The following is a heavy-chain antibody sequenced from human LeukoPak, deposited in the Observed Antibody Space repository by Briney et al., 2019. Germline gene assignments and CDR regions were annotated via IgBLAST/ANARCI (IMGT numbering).Heavy chain of an antibody. CDR2: IWYDGSDK. Sequence: PGGSLRLSCAASGFTFSSYGMHWVRQAPGKGLEWVAIIWYDGSDKYYADSVKGRFTISRDNSRNTLYLQMNSLRAEDTAVYYCARDLGSSGFFDYWGQGTLVTVSP. CDR3: ARDLGSSGFFDY. CDR1: GFTFSSYG. J-gene: IGHJ4*02. D-gene: IGHD6-19*01. V-gene: IGHV3-33*08.